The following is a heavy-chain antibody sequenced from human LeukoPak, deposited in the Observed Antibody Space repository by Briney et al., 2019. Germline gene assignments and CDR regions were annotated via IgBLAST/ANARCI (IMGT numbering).Heavy chain of an antibody. CDR1: GYTVTSYG. CDR3: ARVCVRDYGDACGGAFDI. D-gene: IGHD4-17*01. V-gene: IGHV1-18*01. J-gene: IGHJ3*02. CDR2: ISAYNGNT. Sequence: GASVKVSCKASGYTVTSYGISWVRQAPGQGLEWMGWISAYNGNTNYAQKLQGRVTMTTDTSTSTAYMELRSLRSDDTAVYYCARVCVRDYGDACGGAFDIWGQGTMVTVSS.